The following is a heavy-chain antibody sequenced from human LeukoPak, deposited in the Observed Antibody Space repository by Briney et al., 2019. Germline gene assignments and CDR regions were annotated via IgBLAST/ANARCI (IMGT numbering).Heavy chain of an antibody. CDR1: GYTFTSYA. CDR2: INTNTGNP. D-gene: IGHD3-3*01. J-gene: IGHJ4*02. CDR3: ARSSRSGLVNYFGY. Sequence: ASVKVSCKASGYTFTSYAMNWVRQAPGQGLEWMGWINTNTGNPTYAQGFTGRFVFSLDTSVSTAYLQISSLKAEDTAVYYCARSSRSGLVNYFGYWGQGTLVTVSS. V-gene: IGHV7-4-1*02.